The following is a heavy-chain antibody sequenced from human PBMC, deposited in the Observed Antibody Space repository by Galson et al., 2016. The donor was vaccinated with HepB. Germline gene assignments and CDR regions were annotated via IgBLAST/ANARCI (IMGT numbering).Heavy chain of an antibody. J-gene: IGHJ4*02. V-gene: IGHV1-69*13. CDR2: IIPIFGSA. CDR1: GGTFSSYA. CDR3: ARGGYSYGYSSNDY. Sequence: SVKVSCKASGGTFSSYAITWVRQAPGQGLEWMGGIIPIFGSATYAQKFQGRVTITADESTSTAYMELSSLRSEDTALYYCARGGYSYGYSSNDYWGQGTLVTVSS. D-gene: IGHD5-18*01.